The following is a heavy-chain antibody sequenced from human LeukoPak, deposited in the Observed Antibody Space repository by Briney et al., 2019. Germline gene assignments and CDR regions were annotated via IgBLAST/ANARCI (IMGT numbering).Heavy chain of an antibody. V-gene: IGHV4-30-4*08. CDR2: IYYSGST. J-gene: IGHJ3*02. CDR1: GGSISSGDYY. Sequence: SETLSLTCTVSGGSISSGDYYWSWIRQPPGKGLEWIGYIYYSGSTYYNPSLKSRVTISVDTSKNQFSLKLSSVTAADTAVYNSARNQRAYCVILTGTGHDAFDIWGQGTMVTVSS. D-gene: IGHD3-9*01. CDR3: ARNQRAYCVILTGTGHDAFDI.